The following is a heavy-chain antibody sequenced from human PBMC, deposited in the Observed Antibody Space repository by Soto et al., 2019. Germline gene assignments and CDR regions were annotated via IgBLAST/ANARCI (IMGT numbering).Heavy chain of an antibody. D-gene: IGHD3-10*01. J-gene: IGHJ4*02. CDR2: ISFDGSTT. CDR1: GFSFSSYA. V-gene: IGHV3-30*14. CDR3: TSVRSTTVLIPGSLYFDY. Sequence: QVQLVESGGGVVQPGRSLRLSCAASGFSFSSYAMHWVRQAPGKGLEWVAVISFDGSTTYYADSVKGRFTFSRDNPKNTLYSQIASPRAEDTAVLFCTSVRSTTVLIPGSLYFDYAGKGTLVTVSS.